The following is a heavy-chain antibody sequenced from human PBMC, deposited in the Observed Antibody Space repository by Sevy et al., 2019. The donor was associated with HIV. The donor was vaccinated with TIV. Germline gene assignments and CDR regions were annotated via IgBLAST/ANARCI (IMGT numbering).Heavy chain of an antibody. CDR2: ISGGSGGTT. CDR3: AKPRESSSYYMDV. Sequence: GGSLRLSCAASGFTFSSYAMRWVRQAPGKGLEWVLAISGGSGGTTYYADSVKGRFTISRDNSKNTLYLQMNTLRAEDTAVYYCAKPRESSSYYMDVWGKGTTVTVSS. CDR1: GFTFSSYA. D-gene: IGHD1-26*01. J-gene: IGHJ6*03. V-gene: IGHV3-23*01.